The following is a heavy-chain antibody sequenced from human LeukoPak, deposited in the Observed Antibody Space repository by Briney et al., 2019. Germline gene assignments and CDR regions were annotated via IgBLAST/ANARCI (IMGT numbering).Heavy chain of an antibody. V-gene: IGHV3-23*01. CDR3: AKWGGDSGAEQWLVLDY. D-gene: IGHD6-19*01. CDR2: IGGSGGMT. Sequence: GGSLRLSCAASGFTFSNYAMGWVRQAPGKGLEWVSGIGGSGGMTYYADSVKGRFTISRDNSKNTLYLEMNSLRVEDTAIYYCAKWGGDSGAEQWLVLDYWGQGTLVTVSS. CDR1: GFTFSNYA. J-gene: IGHJ4*02.